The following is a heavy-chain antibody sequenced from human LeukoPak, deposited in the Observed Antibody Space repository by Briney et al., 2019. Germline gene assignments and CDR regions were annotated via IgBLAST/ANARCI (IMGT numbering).Heavy chain of an antibody. V-gene: IGHV4-39*07. Sequence: SETLSLTCIVSGGSISSSSYYWGWIRQPPGKGLEWIGSIYYSGSTYYNPSLKSRVTISVDTSKNQFSLKLSSVTAADTAVYYCARGEDDILTGYYSVPYWGQGTLVTVSS. D-gene: IGHD3-9*01. CDR1: GGSISSSSYY. J-gene: IGHJ4*02. CDR2: IYYSGST. CDR3: ARGEDDILTGYYSVPY.